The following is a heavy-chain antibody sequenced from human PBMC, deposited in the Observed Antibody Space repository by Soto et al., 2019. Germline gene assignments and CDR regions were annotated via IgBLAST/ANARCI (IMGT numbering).Heavy chain of an antibody. V-gene: IGHV4-4*07. J-gene: IGHJ4*02. CDR2: IHTTEGT. CDR3: ARALSSAAGLYFDY. CDR1: GGSISSYY. D-gene: IGHD6-13*01. Sequence: QVQLQESGPGLVKPSETLSLTCTVSGGSISSYYWSWIRQPAGKGMEWIGRIHTTEGTNYNPSLKSRVTVSIVTSNNQFSLKLSALTAADTAVYYCARALSSAAGLYFDYWGQGTLVTVSS.